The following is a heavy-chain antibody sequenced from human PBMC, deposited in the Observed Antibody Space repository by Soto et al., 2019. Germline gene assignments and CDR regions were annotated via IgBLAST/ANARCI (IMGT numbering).Heavy chain of an antibody. V-gene: IGHV1-69*13. CDR2: IIPIFGIA. CDR1: GGTFSRYS. J-gene: IGHJ6*02. CDR3: AREDRDRETGLVPAAIDGMDV. Sequence: SVKVSCKASGGTFSRYSITWVRQAPGHGLEWIGKIIPIFGIASYAQMFQGRVTITADESTSSAYMVLSSLRSDDTAVYYCAREDRDRETGLVPAAIDGMDVWGQGTTVTVSS. D-gene: IGHD2-2*01.